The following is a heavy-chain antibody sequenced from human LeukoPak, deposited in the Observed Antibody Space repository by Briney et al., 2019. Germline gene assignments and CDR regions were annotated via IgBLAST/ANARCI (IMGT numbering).Heavy chain of an antibody. CDR1: GGSISSYY. J-gene: IGHJ4*02. CDR3: ARHGSDYYDSSGYLD. Sequence: SETLPLTCTVSGGSISSYYWSWIRQPPGKGLEWIGYIYYSGSTNYNPSLKSRVTISVDTSKNQFSLKLSSVTAADTAVYYCARHGSDYYDSSGYLDWGQGTLVTVSS. V-gene: IGHV4-59*08. CDR2: IYYSGST. D-gene: IGHD3-22*01.